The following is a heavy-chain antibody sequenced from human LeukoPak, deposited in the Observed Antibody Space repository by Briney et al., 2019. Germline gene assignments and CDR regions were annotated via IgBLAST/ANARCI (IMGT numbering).Heavy chain of an antibody. Sequence: GSLRLFCAASGFPLSSHAIGRVRQASGEGLEWVSAISGSGGSTYYADSVKGRFTISRDNSKNTLYLQMNSLRAEDTAVYYCAKFNRYSSGWYGNWGQGTLVTVSS. CDR1: GFPLSSHA. J-gene: IGHJ4*02. D-gene: IGHD6-19*01. CDR3: AKFNRYSSGWYGN. V-gene: IGHV3-23*01. CDR2: ISGSGGST.